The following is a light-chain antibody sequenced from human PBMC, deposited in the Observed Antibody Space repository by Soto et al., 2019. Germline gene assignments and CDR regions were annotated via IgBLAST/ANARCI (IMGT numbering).Light chain of an antibody. CDR3: QYCDYLPL. CDR1: QNIATY. CDR2: GAS. Sequence: DLQMTQSPSSLSASVGDSVTITCRASQNIATYLNWYRQSPGKAPNLLIYGASILQSGVPSRFSGGGSGTDFTLTINSLQPEDFATYYCQYCDYLPLFGPGTTVDFK. J-gene: IGKJ3*01. V-gene: IGKV1-39*02.